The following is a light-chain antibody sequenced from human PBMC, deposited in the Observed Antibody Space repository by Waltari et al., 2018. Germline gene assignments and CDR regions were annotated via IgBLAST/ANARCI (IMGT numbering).Light chain of an antibody. Sequence: QSALTHPASVSGSPGQSTPISCPGPTFAVGHSNYVHSYQQRPGKAPKLIIYDVSYRPSGVSNRFSGSKSGSTASLTISGLQAEDEADYHCSSYTSSSTVGVLFGGGTKLTVL. CDR1: TFAVGHSNY. CDR3: SSYTSSSTVGVL. V-gene: IGLV2-14*03. CDR2: DVS. J-gene: IGLJ2*01.